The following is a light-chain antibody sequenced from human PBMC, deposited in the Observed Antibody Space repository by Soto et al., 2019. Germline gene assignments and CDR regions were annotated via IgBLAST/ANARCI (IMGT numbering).Light chain of an antibody. V-gene: IGKV1-5*03. J-gene: IGKJ1*01. CDR1: RSDSTW. CDR3: QHYNSYSEA. Sequence: DIQMTQFPCTLSASVGDTVTITCRASRSDSTWLAWYQQIPGKAPKLLIYKASTLKSGVPSRFRGSGSGTEFTLPLSRLQPDDFATYYCQHYNSYSEAFGQGTKVDIK. CDR2: KAS.